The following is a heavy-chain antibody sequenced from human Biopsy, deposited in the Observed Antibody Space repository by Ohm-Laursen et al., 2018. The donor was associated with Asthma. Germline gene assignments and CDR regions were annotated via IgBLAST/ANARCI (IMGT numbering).Heavy chain of an antibody. V-gene: IGHV1-18*01. D-gene: IGHD3-16*01. CDR3: ARAVNGSHYYDRGV. CDR1: GYTFNSDG. CDR2: ISLYNGNT. Sequence: ASVKVSCKTSGYTFNSDGITWVRQAPGQGLEWMGGISLYNGNTNFAQKLQDRVTMIRDTSTSTAYMELRSPRSDDTAVYFCARAVNGSHYYDRGVWGQGTTVTVS. J-gene: IGHJ6*02.